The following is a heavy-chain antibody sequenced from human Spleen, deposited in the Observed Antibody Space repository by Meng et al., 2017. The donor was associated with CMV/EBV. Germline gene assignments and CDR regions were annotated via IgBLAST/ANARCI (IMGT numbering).Heavy chain of an antibody. CDR3: AKVLRARTPNFYYGMDV. CDR2: IRYDGSNK. J-gene: IGHJ6*02. D-gene: IGHD5/OR15-5a*01. CDR1: GFTFSAYV. V-gene: IGHV3-30*02. Sequence: GGSLRLSCSGSGFTFSAYVMSWVRQAPGKGLEWVAFIRYDGSNKYYADSVKGRFTISRDNSKNTLYLQMNSLRAEDTAVYYCAKVLRARTPNFYYGMDVWGQGTTVTVSS.